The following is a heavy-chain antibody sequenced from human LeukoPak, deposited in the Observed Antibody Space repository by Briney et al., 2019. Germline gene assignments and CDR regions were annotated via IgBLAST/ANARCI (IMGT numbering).Heavy chain of an antibody. V-gene: IGHV3-48*01. CDR2: ISSSSSPI. CDR3: ARDHHRRLYDSQARDTFDI. CDR1: GFTFSSYS. Sequence: GGSLRLSCAASGFTFSSYSMDWVRQAPGKGLEWVSYISSSSSPIYYADSVKGRFAFSRDNAKNSLYLQMNSLRAEDTAVYYCARDHHRRLYDSQARDTFDIWGQGTMVTVSS. D-gene: IGHD3-22*01. J-gene: IGHJ3*02.